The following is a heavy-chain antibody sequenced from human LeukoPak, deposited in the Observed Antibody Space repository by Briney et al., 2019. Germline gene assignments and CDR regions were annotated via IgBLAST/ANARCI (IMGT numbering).Heavy chain of an antibody. CDR2: INPSRGST. CDR3: ASGHYDSSGYCLYYSYYMDV. J-gene: IGHJ6*03. CDR1: GYTFTSCY. D-gene: IGHD3-22*01. V-gene: IGHV1-46*01. Sequence: SVKVSCKSSGYTFTSCYKHWVRHAHAQGLEWMGIINPSRGSTSYAQKSQGRVTMTRDTSTSTVYMELSSLRSEDTAVYYCASGHYDSSGYCLYYSYYMDVWGKGTTVTVSS.